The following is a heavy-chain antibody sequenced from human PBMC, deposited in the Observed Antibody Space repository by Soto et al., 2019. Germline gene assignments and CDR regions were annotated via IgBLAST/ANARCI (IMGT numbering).Heavy chain of an antibody. CDR1: RFTFSTYA. J-gene: IGHJ3*02. D-gene: IGHD2-15*01. V-gene: IGHV3-23*01. Sequence: PGASLRLSCAASRFTFSTYAMSWVRQAPGKGLEWVSGISGGGGDTSYADSVRGRFTCSRDNSKNTLYLQMNSLRAEDTALYYCAKSLFGGPDIWGQGTMVTVSS. CDR2: ISGGGGDT. CDR3: AKSLFGGPDI.